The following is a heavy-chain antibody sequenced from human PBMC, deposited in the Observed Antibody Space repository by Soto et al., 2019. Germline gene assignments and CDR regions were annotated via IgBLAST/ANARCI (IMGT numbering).Heavy chain of an antibody. CDR3: ARDLNLVVPGGWFDP. CDR1: GGSISSGDYY. D-gene: IGHD2-2*01. J-gene: IGHJ5*02. Sequence: SETLSLTCTVSGGSISSGDYYWSWIRQPPGKGLEWIGYIYYSGSTYYNPSLKSRVTISVDTSKNQFSLKLSSVTAADTAVYYCARDLNLVVPGGWFDPWGQGTLVTVSS. CDR2: IYYSGST. V-gene: IGHV4-30-4*01.